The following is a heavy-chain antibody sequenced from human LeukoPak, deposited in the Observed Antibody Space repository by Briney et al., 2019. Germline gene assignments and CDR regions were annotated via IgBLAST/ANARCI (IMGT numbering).Heavy chain of an antibody. CDR3: VRNYGYCSGTSCYVFDY. V-gene: IGHV3-64D*09. CDR1: GFTFSYYA. CDR2: ITSNGGST. Sequence: GSLRLSCSGSGFTFSYYAMHWVRQAPGKGLEYVSGITSNGGSTYYADSLKDRFTISRDNSKNTLYLQMSSLRAEDTAVYYCVRNYGYCSGTSCYVFDYWGQGTLVTVSS. J-gene: IGHJ4*02. D-gene: IGHD2-2*01.